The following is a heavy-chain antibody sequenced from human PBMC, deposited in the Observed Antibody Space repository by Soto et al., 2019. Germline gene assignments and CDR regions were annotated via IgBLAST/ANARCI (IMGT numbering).Heavy chain of an antibody. CDR2: INSDGSST. CDR1: GFTFSNYW. Sequence: EVQLVESGGGLVQPGGSLRLSCVASGFTFSNYWMCWVRQAPGKGLVWVSRINSDGSSTSYADSVKGRFTISRDNAKNTLYLQMNSLRAEDTAVCYCAADYHYFYMDVWGKGTTVTVSS. J-gene: IGHJ6*03. V-gene: IGHV3-74*01. CDR3: AADYHYFYMDV.